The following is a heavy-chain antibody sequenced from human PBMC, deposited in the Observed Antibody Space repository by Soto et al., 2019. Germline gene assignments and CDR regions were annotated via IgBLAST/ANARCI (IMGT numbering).Heavy chain of an antibody. CDR2: IYYSGST. CDR1: GGSVSSGDYY. D-gene: IGHD2-2*01. CDR3: ARVRTPAHLCYFDS. Sequence: PSETLSLTCTVSGGSVSSGDYYWRWIRQPPGKGLEWIGYIYYSGSTYYNPSLKSRVTISVDTSKNQFSLKLSSVTAADTAVYYCARVRTPAHLCYFDSWGQGTLVTVSS. V-gene: IGHV4-30-4*01. J-gene: IGHJ4*02.